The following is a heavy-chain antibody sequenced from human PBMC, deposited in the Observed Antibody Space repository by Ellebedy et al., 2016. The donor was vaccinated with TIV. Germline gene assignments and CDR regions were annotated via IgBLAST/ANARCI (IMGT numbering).Heavy chain of an antibody. Sequence: PGGSLRLSCTASGFTFGDYAMSWFRQAPGKGLEWVGFIRSKAYGGTTEYAASVKGRFTISRDDSKSIAYLQMNSLKTEDTAVYYCTRGYIVVVTASSFDYWGQGTLVTVSS. D-gene: IGHD2-21*02. CDR1: GFTFGDYA. CDR2: IRSKAYGGTT. CDR3: TRGYIVVVTASSFDY. J-gene: IGHJ4*02. V-gene: IGHV3-49*03.